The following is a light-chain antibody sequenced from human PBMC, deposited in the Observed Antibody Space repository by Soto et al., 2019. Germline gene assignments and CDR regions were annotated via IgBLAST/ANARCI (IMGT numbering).Light chain of an antibody. J-gene: IGKJ1*01. CDR2: AAS. Sequence: DIQMTQSPSSLSASVGDRVTITCRASQAIRNDLGWYQQKPAKAPKRLIYAASSLQSGVPSRFSGSGSGTAFTLTISSLQPEDSATYYCLQHNTYPRTFGQGTKVEIK. V-gene: IGKV1-17*01. CDR3: LQHNTYPRT. CDR1: QAIRND.